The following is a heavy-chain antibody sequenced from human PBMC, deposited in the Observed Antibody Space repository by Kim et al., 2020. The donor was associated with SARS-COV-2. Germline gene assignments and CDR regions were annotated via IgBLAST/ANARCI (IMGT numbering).Heavy chain of an antibody. CDR3: AKGGQPDVVWYFQH. V-gene: IGHV3-33*06. Sequence: GGSLRLSCAASGFTFSSYAMHWVRQAPGKGLEWVAVIWYDGSNKYYADSVKGRFTISRDNSKNTLYLQMNSLRAEDTAVYYCAKGGQPDVVWYFQHWGQGTLVTVSS. D-gene: IGHD2-8*01. CDR2: IWYDGSNK. J-gene: IGHJ1*01. CDR1: GFTFSSYA.